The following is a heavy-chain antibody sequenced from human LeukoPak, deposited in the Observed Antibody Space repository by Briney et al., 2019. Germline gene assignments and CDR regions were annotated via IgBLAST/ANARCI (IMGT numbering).Heavy chain of an antibody. CDR2: ISGSGGST. CDR1: GFTFSSYA. CDR3: AKHYYGSGSYYNALFDY. D-gene: IGHD3-10*01. V-gene: IGHV3-23*01. J-gene: IGHJ4*02. Sequence: GGSLRLSCAASGFTFSSYAMSWVRQAPGKGLEWVSAISGSGGSTYYADSAKGRFTISRDNSKNTLYLQMNSLRAEDTAVYYCAKHYYGSGSYYNALFDYWGQGTLVTVSS.